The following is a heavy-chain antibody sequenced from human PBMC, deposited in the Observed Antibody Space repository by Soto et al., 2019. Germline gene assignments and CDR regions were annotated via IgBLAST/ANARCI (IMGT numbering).Heavy chain of an antibody. V-gene: IGHV1-69*12. J-gene: IGHJ6*02. D-gene: IGHD3-22*01. CDR3: AAWLKEDGIGGNYYYGMDV. CDR1: GGTFSNYA. CDR2: IMPIFGRA. Sequence: QVQLVQSGAEVKKPGSSVKVSCKASGGTFSNYAFSWVRQAPGQGLEWLGGIMPIFGRADYAQKFRGRVTITADASTTTAHMELSSLRSEDTAVYYCAAWLKEDGIGGNYYYGMDVWGQGTTVTVSS.